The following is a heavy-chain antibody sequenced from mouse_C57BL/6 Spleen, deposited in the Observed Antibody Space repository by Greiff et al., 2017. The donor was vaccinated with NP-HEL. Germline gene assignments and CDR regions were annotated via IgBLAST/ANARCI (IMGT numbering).Heavy chain of an antibody. V-gene: IGHV1-55*01. CDR2: IYPGSGST. J-gene: IGHJ4*01. CDR3: ARGDYAMDY. CDR1: GYTFTSYW. Sequence: QVQLQQPGAELVKPGASVKMSCKASGYTFTSYWITWVKQRPGQGLEWIGDIYPGSGSTNYNQKFKDKATLTVDKSSSTAYMQLSSLTSEDSAVYYCARGDYAMDYWGQGTSVTVSS.